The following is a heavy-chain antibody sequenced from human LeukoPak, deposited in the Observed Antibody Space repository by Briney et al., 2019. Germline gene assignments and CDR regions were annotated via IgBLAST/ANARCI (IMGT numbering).Heavy chain of an antibody. CDR1: GFTFSSYS. Sequence: GGSLRLSCAASGFTFSSYSMNWVRQAPGKGLEWVSSISSSSSYIYYADSVKGRFTISRDNAKNSLYLQMNSLSAEDTAVYYCARNIAAAGTNYYYGMDVWGQGTTVTVSS. CDR3: ARNIAAAGTNYYYGMDV. CDR2: ISSSSSYI. D-gene: IGHD6-13*01. J-gene: IGHJ6*02. V-gene: IGHV3-21*01.